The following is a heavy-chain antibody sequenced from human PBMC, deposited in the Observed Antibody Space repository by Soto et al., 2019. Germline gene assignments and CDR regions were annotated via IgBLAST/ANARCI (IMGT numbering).Heavy chain of an antibody. CDR1: GFTFRSYV. CDR2: TSYDGSNK. V-gene: IGHV3-33*05. D-gene: IGHD3-16*01. J-gene: IGHJ1*01. CDR3: ARWGTTGGLDV. Sequence: QVQLVESGGGVVQPGTSLRLSCVGSGFTFRSYVIHWVRQAPGKGLEWVALTSYDGSNKDYGDSVKGRFTISRDNSRNTVDLQMDSMRREDTALYYGARWGTTGGLDVWGQGNLVSVSS.